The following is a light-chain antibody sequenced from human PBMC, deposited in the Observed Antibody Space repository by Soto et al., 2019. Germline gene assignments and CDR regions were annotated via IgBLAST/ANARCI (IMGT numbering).Light chain of an antibody. J-gene: IGKJ4*01. CDR2: GAS. CDR1: QSIRSNF. V-gene: IGKV3-20*01. Sequence: EIVLTQSPGTLSLSPGERATLSCRASQSIRSNFLAWYQHKPGQAPRLLIYGASSRATGIPDRFSGSGSGTDFTLTIGRLEPEDFAVYFCQQYGSSPLTFGGGTKVEIK. CDR3: QQYGSSPLT.